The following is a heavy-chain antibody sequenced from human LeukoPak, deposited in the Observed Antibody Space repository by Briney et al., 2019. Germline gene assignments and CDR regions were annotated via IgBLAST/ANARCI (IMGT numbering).Heavy chain of an antibody. CDR3: ARGGYYGSGNDFRFDP. Sequence: PSETLSLTCTVSGGSISSYYWSWIRQPPGKGLEWIGYIYYSGSTNYKPSLKSRVTISVDTSKNQFSLKLSSVSAADTAVYYCARGGYYGSGNDFRFDPWGQGTLVTVSS. CDR2: IYYSGST. V-gene: IGHV4-59*01. J-gene: IGHJ5*02. D-gene: IGHD3-10*01. CDR1: GGSISSYY.